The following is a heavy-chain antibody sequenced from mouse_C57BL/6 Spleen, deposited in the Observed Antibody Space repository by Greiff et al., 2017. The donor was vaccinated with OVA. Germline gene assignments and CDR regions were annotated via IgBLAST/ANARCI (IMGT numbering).Heavy chain of an antibody. CDR2: IDPSDSYT. D-gene: IGHD1-1*01. Sequence: QVQLQQPGAELVRPGTSVKLSCKASGYTFTSYWMHWVKQRPGQGLEWIGVIDPSDSYTNYNQKFKGKATLTVDTSSSTAYMQLSSLTSEDSAVYYCARSTTVVAEGAWFAYWGQGTLVTVSA. J-gene: IGHJ3*01. CDR3: ARSTTVVAEGAWFAY. V-gene: IGHV1-59*01. CDR1: GYTFTSYW.